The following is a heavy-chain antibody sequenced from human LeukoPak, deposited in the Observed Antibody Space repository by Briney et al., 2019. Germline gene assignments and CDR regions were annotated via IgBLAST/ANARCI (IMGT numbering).Heavy chain of an antibody. CDR3: ARGGAYYDFWSCYSFSDY. CDR1: GFTFSSYW. D-gene: IGHD3-3*01. Sequence: SGGSLRLSCAASGFTFSSYWMQWVRQAPGKGLVWVSRINSDGSSTSYADSVKGRFTISRDNAKNTLYLQMNSLRAEDTAVYYCARGGAYYDFWSCYSFSDYWGQGTLVTVSS. CDR2: INSDGSST. J-gene: IGHJ4*02. V-gene: IGHV3-74*01.